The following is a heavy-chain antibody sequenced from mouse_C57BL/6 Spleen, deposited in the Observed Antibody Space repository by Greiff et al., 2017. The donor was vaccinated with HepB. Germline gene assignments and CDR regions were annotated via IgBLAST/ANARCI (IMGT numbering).Heavy chain of an antibody. D-gene: IGHD1-1*01. V-gene: IGHV5-16*01. Sequence: EVKLMESEGGLVQPGSSMKLSCTASGFTFSDYYMAWVRQVPEKGLEWVANINYDGSSTYYLDSLKSRFIISRDNAKNILYLQMSSLKSEDTATYYCARDPDLYGSSPSWYFDVWGTGTTVTVSS. J-gene: IGHJ1*03. CDR3: ARDPDLYGSSPSWYFDV. CDR1: GFTFSDYY. CDR2: INYDGSST.